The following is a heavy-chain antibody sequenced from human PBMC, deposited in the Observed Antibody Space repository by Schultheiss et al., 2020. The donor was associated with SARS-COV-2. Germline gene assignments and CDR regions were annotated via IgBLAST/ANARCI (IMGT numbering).Heavy chain of an antibody. CDR3: ARGGSGWHYYYYGMDV. D-gene: IGHD6-19*01. Sequence: GGSLRLSCAASGFTFSSYAMHWVRQAPGKGLEWVAAISYDGSKKYYADSVKGRFTISRDNSWNMLYVQMNSLRVEDSAVYYCARGGSGWHYYYYGMDVWGQGTTVTVSS. V-gene: IGHV3-30*01. J-gene: IGHJ6*02. CDR1: GFTFSSYA. CDR2: ISYDGSKK.